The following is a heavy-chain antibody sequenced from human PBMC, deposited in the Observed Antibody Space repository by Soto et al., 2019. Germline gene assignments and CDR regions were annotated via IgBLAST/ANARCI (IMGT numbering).Heavy chain of an antibody. CDR3: AREFSGYTNWFDP. D-gene: IGHD3-16*02. Sequence: ETLSLTCTVSGGSVSSGSYYWSWIRQPPGKGLEWIGYIYYSGSTNYNPSLKSRVTISVDTSKNQFSLKLSSVTAADTAVYYCAREFSGYTNWFDPWGQGTLVTVSS. CDR1: GGSVSSGSYY. V-gene: IGHV4-61*01. J-gene: IGHJ5*02. CDR2: IYYSGST.